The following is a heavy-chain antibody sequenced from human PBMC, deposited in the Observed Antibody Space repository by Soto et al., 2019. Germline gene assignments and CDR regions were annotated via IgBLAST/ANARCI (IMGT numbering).Heavy chain of an antibody. CDR2: MNTNNGDT. J-gene: IGHJ1*01. V-gene: IGHV1-8*01. CDR1: GYIFTSYD. D-gene: IGHD3-16*01. CDR3: ARTISRNRASGGY. Sequence: QVQLVQSGAEVKKPGASVKVSCKASGYIFTSYDICWVRQATGQGLEWVGWMNTNNGDTTYAQKFQGRVTMTSDTSLSTAFMELSSLTSEDTAVYYCARTISRNRASGGYWGQGTLVTVSS.